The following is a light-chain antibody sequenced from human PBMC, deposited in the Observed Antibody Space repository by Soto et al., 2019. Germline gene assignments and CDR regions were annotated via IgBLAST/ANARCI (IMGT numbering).Light chain of an antibody. CDR1: QRFGTY. CDR3: QQRSNWPPLT. Sequence: EIVLTQSPATLSLSPGEKATLSCGASQRFGTYLPWYHQNPGKAPRLLIYDASTRATGIPARFSGSGSGTDFTLTISSLEPEDFAVYYCQQRSNWPPLTFGGGTKVEIK. V-gene: IGKV3-11*01. J-gene: IGKJ4*01. CDR2: DAS.